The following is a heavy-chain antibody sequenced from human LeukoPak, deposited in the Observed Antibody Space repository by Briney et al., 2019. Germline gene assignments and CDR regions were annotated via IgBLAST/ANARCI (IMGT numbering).Heavy chain of an antibody. Sequence: SETLSLTCTVSGGSISSSSYYWGWIRQPPGKGLEWIGSIYYSGSTYYNPSLKSRVTISVDTSKNQFSLKLSSVTAADTAVYYCARGEGYGDAFDIWGQGTMVTVSS. J-gene: IGHJ3*02. CDR1: GGSISSSSYY. V-gene: IGHV4-39*07. D-gene: IGHD1-1*01. CDR3: ARGEGYGDAFDI. CDR2: IYYSGST.